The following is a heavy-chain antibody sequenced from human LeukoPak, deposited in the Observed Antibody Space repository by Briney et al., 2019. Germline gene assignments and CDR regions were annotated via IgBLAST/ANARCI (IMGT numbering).Heavy chain of an antibody. J-gene: IGHJ4*02. D-gene: IGHD5-18*01. Sequence: SETLSLTCTVSGGAIRGSSDYYWGWIRQPPGKGLEWIGSIYNSGSTYYNPSLKSRVTISVDTSRNQFSLKLSSVTAADTAVYYCARHLLFGDSTMTFFDYWSQGTLVTVSS. V-gene: IGHV4-39*01. CDR1: GGAIRGSSDYY. CDR3: ARHLLFGDSTMTFFDY. CDR2: IYNSGST.